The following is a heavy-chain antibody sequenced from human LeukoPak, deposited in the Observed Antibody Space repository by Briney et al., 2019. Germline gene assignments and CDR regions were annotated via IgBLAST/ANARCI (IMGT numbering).Heavy chain of an antibody. J-gene: IGHJ4*02. D-gene: IGHD3-22*01. CDR2: IRWDGIIK. CDR3: ARSKSYDSSGYYFDY. V-gene: IGHV3-30*02. CDR1: GFTFGDYA. Sequence: PGGSLRLSCTASGFTFGDYAMSWVRQAPGKGLEWVAFIRWDGIIKYYADSVKGRFTISRDTSKNTLYLQMNSLRAEDTAVYYCARSKSYDSSGYYFDYWGQGTLVTVSS.